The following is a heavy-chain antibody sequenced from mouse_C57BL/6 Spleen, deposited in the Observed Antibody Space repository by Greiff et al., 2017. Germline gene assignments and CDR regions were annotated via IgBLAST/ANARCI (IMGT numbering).Heavy chain of an antibody. V-gene: IGHV1-64*01. J-gene: IGHJ2*01. D-gene: IGHD2-4*01. CDR1: GYTFTSYW. CDR3: ARPYDYDGFDY. Sequence: QVQLQQSGAELVKPGASVKLSCKASGYTFTSYWMHWVKQRPGQGLEWIGMIHPNSGSTNYNEKFKSKATLTVDKSSSTAYMQLSSLTSEDAAVYYCARPYDYDGFDYWGQGTTLTVSS. CDR2: IHPNSGST.